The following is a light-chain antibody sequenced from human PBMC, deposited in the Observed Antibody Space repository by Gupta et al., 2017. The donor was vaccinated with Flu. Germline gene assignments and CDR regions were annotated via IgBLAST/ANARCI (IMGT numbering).Light chain of an antibody. CDR2: AAS. CDR1: QGIANY. CDR3: QNNNSGPYT. Sequence: DIQMTQSPSSLSASVGDRVTITCRASQGIANYLAWYQQKPGKVPKLLIYAASTLHSGVPSWFSGSGSGTDFTLTISRLQHEDVATYYCQNNNSGPYTFGHGTNVDIK. V-gene: IGKV1-27*01. J-gene: IGKJ3*01.